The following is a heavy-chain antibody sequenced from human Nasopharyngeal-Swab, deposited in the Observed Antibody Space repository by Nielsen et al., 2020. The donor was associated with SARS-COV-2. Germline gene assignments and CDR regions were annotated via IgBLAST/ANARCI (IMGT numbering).Heavy chain of an antibody. D-gene: IGHD6-19*01. CDR1: GFTFSSYG. Sequence: GESLKISCAASGFTFSSYGMHWVRQAPGKGLEWVAVISYDGSNKYYADSVKGRFTISRDNSKNTLYLQMNSLKTEDTAVYYCTRETRIAVAGTPLYYYYYYMDVWGKGTTVTVSS. CDR2: ISYDGSNK. V-gene: IGHV3-30*03. J-gene: IGHJ6*03. CDR3: TRETRIAVAGTPLYYYYYYMDV.